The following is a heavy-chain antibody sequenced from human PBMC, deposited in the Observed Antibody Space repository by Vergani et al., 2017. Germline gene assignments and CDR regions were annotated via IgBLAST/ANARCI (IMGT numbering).Heavy chain of an antibody. Sequence: QVQLHESGPGLVKPSQTLSLTCTVSGGSITSGSFYWSWIRQPAGKGLEWLARIHSSGITNYNPSLKSRVTLSVDTSKNQLSLRMTSVTAADTAVYYCARGSWTSELRGVYWFDTWGQGTLVSVSS. J-gene: IGHJ5*02. CDR2: IHSSGIT. CDR3: ARGSWTSELRGVYWFDT. D-gene: IGHD3-10*01. CDR1: GGSITSGSFY. V-gene: IGHV4-61*02.